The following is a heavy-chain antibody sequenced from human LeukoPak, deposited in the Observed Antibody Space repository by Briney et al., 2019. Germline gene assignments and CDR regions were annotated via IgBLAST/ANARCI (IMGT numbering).Heavy chain of an antibody. V-gene: IGHV3-30-3*01. CDR1: GFTFSSYA. D-gene: IGHD6-19*01. CDR3: ARDIGGSSGWYYFDY. J-gene: IGHJ4*02. Sequence: PGGSLRLSCAASGFTFSSYAMHWVRQAPGKGLEWVAVISYDGSNKYYADSVKGRFTISRDNSKNTLYLQMNSLRAEDTAVYYCARDIGGSSGWYYFDYWGQGTLVTVSP. CDR2: ISYDGSNK.